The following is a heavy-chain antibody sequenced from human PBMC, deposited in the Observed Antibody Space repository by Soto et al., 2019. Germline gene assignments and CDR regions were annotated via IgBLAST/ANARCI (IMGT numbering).Heavy chain of an antibody. CDR1: GFIFTSYA. CDR3: AKKSHFDC. V-gene: IGHV3-23*01. J-gene: IGHJ4*02. CDR2: INVGDAGT. Sequence: EVQLLESGGGLEQPGGSLRLSCAASGFIFTSYAMSWVRQAPGKGLEWVSSINVGDAGTNYADSVKGRFTISRDNSKNPLYQKMNFEGAGDPAIYSGAKKSHFDCWGKGPLAPV.